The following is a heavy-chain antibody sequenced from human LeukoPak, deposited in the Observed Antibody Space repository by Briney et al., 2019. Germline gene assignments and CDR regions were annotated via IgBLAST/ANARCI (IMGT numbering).Heavy chain of an antibody. Sequence: GGSLRLSCAASGFTFSSYGMHWVRQAPGEGLEWVAVISYDGSSKYYADSVKGRFTISRDNSKNTLFLQMNSLRAEDTAVYYCAKDHKYYFDSSTYYEYYFDYWGQGTLVTVSS. CDR3: AKDHKYYFDSSTYYEYYFDY. CDR2: ISYDGSSK. D-gene: IGHD3-22*01. CDR1: GFTFSSYG. J-gene: IGHJ4*02. V-gene: IGHV3-30*18.